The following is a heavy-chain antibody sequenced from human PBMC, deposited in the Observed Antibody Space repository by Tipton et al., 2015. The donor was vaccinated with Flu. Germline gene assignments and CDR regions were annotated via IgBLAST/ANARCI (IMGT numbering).Heavy chain of an antibody. V-gene: IGHV4-34*01. J-gene: IGHJ1*01. D-gene: IGHD6-19*01. CDR1: GGSFSGYY. CDR3: AREKDSSGSEYFQH. CDR2: IYSSGST. Sequence: LRLSCAVYGGSFSGYYWSWIRQPPGKGLEWIGCIYSSGSTYYNPSLKSRVTISLDTSKNQFSLKLSSVTAADTAVYYCAREKDSSGSEYFQHWGQGTLVTVSS.